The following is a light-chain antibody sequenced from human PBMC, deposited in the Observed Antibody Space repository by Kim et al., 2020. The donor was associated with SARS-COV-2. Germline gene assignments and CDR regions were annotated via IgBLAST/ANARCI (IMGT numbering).Light chain of an antibody. CDR3: QASYSTPYT. CDR2: SAS. V-gene: IGKV1-39*01. CDR1: QNINYY. Sequence: SASVGDRVTITCRASQNINYYLNWYQQKPGKAPKVLINSASRLQSGVPSRFSGTGAGTDFTLTINSLQPEDFGTYYYQASYSTPYTFGQGTKLEI. J-gene: IGKJ2*01.